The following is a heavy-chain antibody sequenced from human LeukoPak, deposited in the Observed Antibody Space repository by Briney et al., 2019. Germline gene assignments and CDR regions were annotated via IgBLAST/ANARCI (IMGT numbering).Heavy chain of an antibody. Sequence: GGSLRLSCAASGFTVSSNYMSWVRQAPGKGLEWVSVIYSGGSTYYADSVKGRFTISRDNSKNTLYLQMNSLRAEDTAVYSCASGFCTSSSCYNDYWGQGTLVTVSS. J-gene: IGHJ4*02. V-gene: IGHV3-53*05. CDR3: ASGFCTSSSCYNDY. D-gene: IGHD2-2*02. CDR1: GFTVSSNY. CDR2: IYSGGST.